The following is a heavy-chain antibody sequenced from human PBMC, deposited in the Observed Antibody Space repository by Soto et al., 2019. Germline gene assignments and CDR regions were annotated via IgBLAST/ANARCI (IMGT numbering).Heavy chain of an antibody. CDR2: IYHSGST. CDR3: ARGPPFLP. Sequence: SETLSLTCTVSGGSISSGGYSWSWIRQPPGKGLEWIGYIYHSGSTYYNPSLKSRVTISVDRSKDQFSLKLSSVTAADTAVYYCARGPPFLPWGQGTLVTVSS. J-gene: IGHJ5*02. V-gene: IGHV4-30-2*01. D-gene: IGHD3-3*02. CDR1: GGSISSGGYS.